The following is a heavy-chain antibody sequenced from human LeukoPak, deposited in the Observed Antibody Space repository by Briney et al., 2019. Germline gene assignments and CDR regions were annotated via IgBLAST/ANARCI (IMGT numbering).Heavy chain of an antibody. CDR1: GFTFSRYN. CDR2: IISRSSYI. Sequence: GGSLRLSCAASGFTFSRYNMNCFPQAPEKRLERVSSIISRSSYIFYADSVKGRLTISREKAKRSLYLQMNSVGDEDTAVYYCARDAQWMVTEGYYYYMDVWGKGTTVTVSS. D-gene: IGHD6-19*01. V-gene: IGHV3-21*01. CDR3: ARDAQWMVTEGYYYYMDV. J-gene: IGHJ6*03.